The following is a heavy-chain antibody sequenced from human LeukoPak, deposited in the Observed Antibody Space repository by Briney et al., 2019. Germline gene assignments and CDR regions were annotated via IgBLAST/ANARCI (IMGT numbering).Heavy chain of an antibody. CDR3: ASPGTAMAGPFDY. V-gene: IGHV4-38-2*02. CDR2: IYQSGNT. CDR1: GYSISSGYY. Sequence: SETLSLTCTVSGYSISSGYYWAWIRQPPGKGLEWIGSIYQSGNTYSNSSLKSRVTISVDTSKNQFSLKLSSVTAADTAVYYCASPGTAMAGPFDYWGQGTLVTVSS. J-gene: IGHJ4*02. D-gene: IGHD5-18*01.